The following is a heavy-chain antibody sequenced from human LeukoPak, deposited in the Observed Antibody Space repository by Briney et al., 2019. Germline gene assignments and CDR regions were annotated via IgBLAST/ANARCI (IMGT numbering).Heavy chain of an antibody. J-gene: IGHJ3*02. D-gene: IGHD3-10*01. CDR3: ATITMVRGTDAFDI. V-gene: IGHV3-48*03. Sequence: PGGSLRLSCAASGFTFSSHEMNWVRQAPGKGLEWVSYISSSGSTIYYADSVKGRFTISRDNAKNSLYLQMNSLRAEDTAVYYCATITMVRGTDAFDIWGQGTMVTVSS. CDR1: GFTFSSHE. CDR2: ISSSGSTI.